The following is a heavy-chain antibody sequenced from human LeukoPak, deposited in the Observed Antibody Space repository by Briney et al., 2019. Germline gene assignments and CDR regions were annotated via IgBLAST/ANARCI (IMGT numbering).Heavy chain of an antibody. Sequence: GGSLRLSCAAPGFTFSSYAMHWVRQAPGKGLEYVSAISSNGGSTYYATSVKGRFTMSRDNAKNSLYLQMNSLRAEDTAVYYCARDKGYSYGYNYFDYWGQGTLVTVSS. V-gene: IGHV3-64*01. CDR2: ISSNGGST. CDR1: GFTFSSYA. CDR3: ARDKGYSYGYNYFDY. D-gene: IGHD5-18*01. J-gene: IGHJ4*02.